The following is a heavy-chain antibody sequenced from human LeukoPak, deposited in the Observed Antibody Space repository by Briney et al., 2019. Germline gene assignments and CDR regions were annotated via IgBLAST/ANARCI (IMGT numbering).Heavy chain of an antibody. D-gene: IGHD2-2*01. CDR3: ARVESYCSTCKGNSNNQHAYCMYG. CDR2: MNPSGGST. J-gene: IGHJ6*02. Sequence: ASVKVSCKASGYTFTSYYMHWVRQAPGQGLEWMGIMNPSGGSTRYAQKFQGRVTMTRNTSISTGYMEPSSLRSEHTTVYYCARVESYCSTCKGNSNNQHAYCMYGWGQLTTVSAS. V-gene: IGHV1-46*01. CDR1: GYTFTSYY.